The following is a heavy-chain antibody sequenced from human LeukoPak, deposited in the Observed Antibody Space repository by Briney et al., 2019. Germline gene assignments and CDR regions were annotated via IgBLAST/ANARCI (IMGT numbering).Heavy chain of an antibody. Sequence: GGSLRLSCAASGFTFSSHWMHWARQAPGKGLEWVSYISSSSSTIYYADSVKGRFTISRDNAKNSLYLQMNSLRAEDTAVYYCARGAYYYEDWGQGTLVTVSS. CDR3: ARGAYYYED. J-gene: IGHJ4*02. D-gene: IGHD3-22*01. CDR2: ISSSSSTI. V-gene: IGHV3-48*01. CDR1: GFTFSSHW.